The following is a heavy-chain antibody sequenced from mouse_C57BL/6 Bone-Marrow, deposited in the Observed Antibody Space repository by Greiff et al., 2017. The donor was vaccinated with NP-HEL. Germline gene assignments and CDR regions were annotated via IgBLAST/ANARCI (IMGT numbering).Heavy chain of an antibody. CDR2: IHPNSGST. Sequence: QVQLQQPGAELVKPGASVKLSCKASGYTFTSYWMHWVKQRPGQGLEWIGMIHPNSGSTNYNEKFKSKATLTVDKSSSTAYMQLNSLTSEDSAVYYCARMGVWLRGWYFDVWGTGTTVTVSS. CDR1: GYTFTSYW. V-gene: IGHV1-64*01. CDR3: ARMGVWLRGWYFDV. J-gene: IGHJ1*03. D-gene: IGHD2-2*01.